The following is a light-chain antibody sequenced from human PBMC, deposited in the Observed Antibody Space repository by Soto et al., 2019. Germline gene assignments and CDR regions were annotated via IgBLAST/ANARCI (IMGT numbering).Light chain of an antibody. V-gene: IGLV2-14*01. Sequence: QSALTQPASVSGSPGQSGPISCTGTTRDVGRYISRSWYQQHTGKDPKLMIYDVSNRPSGVSNRFSGSKYGDTASLTISGLQAEDEADYYCSSYTGSSTLEVFGSGTKGTVL. CDR2: DVS. CDR1: TRDVGRYIS. CDR3: SSYTGSSTLEV. J-gene: IGLJ1*01.